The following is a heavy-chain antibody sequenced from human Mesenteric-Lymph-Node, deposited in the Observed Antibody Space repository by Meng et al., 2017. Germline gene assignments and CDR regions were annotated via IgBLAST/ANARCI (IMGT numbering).Heavy chain of an antibody. CDR3: ARDPDSYGYVKLFDY. D-gene: IGHD5-18*01. J-gene: IGHJ4*02. V-gene: IGHV3-30*03. Sequence: GESLKISCVVSGFTFDDYGMHWVRQAPGKGLEWVAVISYDGSNKYYADSVKGRFTISRDNSKNTLYLQMNSLRAEDTAVYYCARDPDSYGYVKLFDYWGQGTLVTVSS. CDR1: GFTFDDYG. CDR2: ISYDGSNK.